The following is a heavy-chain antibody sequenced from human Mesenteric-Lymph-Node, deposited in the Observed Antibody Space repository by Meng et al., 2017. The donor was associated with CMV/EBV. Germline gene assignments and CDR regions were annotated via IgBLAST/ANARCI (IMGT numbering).Heavy chain of an antibody. V-gene: IGHV3-7*01. J-gene: IGHJ4*02. CDR2: INRDGTEK. D-gene: IGHD3-16*01. Sequence: GGSLRLSCAASGFTFSSHWMSWVRQAPGKGLEWVANINRDGTEKHYVDSVEGRFTISRDNAKNSLYLQMSSLRAEDTAVYYCTRHEEGGCYWGQGTLVTVSS. CDR3: TRHEEGGCY. CDR1: GFTFSSHW.